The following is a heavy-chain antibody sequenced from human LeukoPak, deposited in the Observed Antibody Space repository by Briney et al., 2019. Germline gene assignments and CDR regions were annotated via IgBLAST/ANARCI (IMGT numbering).Heavy chain of an antibody. CDR2: IYYSGST. J-gene: IGHJ5*02. CDR3: ARPAYCGGDCYYLDP. V-gene: IGHV4-31*03. D-gene: IGHD2-21*02. CDR1: GGSISSGGYY. Sequence: SQTLSLTCTVSGGSISSGGYYWSWIRQHPGKGLEWIGYIYYSGSTNYNPSLKSRVTISVDTSKNQFSLKLSSVTAADTAVYYCARPAYCGGDCYYLDPWGQGTLVTVSS.